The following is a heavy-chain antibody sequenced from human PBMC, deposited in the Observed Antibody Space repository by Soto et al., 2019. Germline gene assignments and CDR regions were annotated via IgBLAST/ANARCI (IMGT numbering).Heavy chain of an antibody. CDR3: ATRDTGRFY. D-gene: IGHD2-2*02. CDR2: SHQSGNT. Sequence: QVQLQESGPGLVKPSGTLSLTCAVSGVSISSHDWWTWVRQPPGKGLEWIGESHQSGNTNYNSSLESRVTISLAKSKNQFSRKLTSVTVADTAVYYCATRDTGRFYWGQGTLVTVSS. CDR1: GVSISSHDW. V-gene: IGHV4-4*02. J-gene: IGHJ4*02.